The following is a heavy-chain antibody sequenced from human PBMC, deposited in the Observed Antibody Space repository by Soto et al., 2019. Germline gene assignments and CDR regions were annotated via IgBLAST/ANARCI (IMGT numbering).Heavy chain of an antibody. CDR2: ISSSSSTI. D-gene: IGHD2-2*01. CDR1: GFTFSSYS. J-gene: IGHJ4*02. V-gene: IGHV3-48*01. Sequence: EVQLVESGGGLVQPGGSLRLSCAASGFTFSSYSMNWVRQAPGKGLEWVSYISSSSSTIYYADSVKGRFTISRDNAKNSLYLQMNSLRAEDTAVYYCARDQCSSTSCDHQIDYWGQGTLVTVSS. CDR3: ARDQCSSTSCDHQIDY.